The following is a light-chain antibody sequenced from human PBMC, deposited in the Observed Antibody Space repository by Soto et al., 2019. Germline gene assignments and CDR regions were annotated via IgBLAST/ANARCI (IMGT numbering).Light chain of an antibody. CDR1: SSDVGGYNY. CDR3: CSYAGTYTFYV. J-gene: IGLJ1*01. Sequence: QSALTQARSVSGYPGPSVTISCTGTSSDVGGYNYVSWYQQYPGTAPKLMIYDVSLRPSGVPDRFSGSKSGNTASLTISGLQAEDEADYYCCSYAGTYTFYVFGSGTKVTVL. V-gene: IGLV2-11*01. CDR2: DVS.